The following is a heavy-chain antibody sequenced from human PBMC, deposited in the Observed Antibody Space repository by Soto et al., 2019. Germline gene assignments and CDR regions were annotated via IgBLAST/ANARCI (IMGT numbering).Heavy chain of an antibody. Sequence: GGSLRLSCAASGFTFSSYWIHWVRQTPGKGLVWVSRIDGDGSTTNYADSVKGRFTISRDNAKNTVYLQMNSLRAEDTGVYYCARHIAVPGANYHSGMGVWGPGATVTVSS. CDR2: IDGDGSTT. CDR3: ARHIAVPGANYHSGMGV. J-gene: IGHJ6*02. CDR1: GFTFSSYW. D-gene: IGHD6-19*01. V-gene: IGHV3-74*01.